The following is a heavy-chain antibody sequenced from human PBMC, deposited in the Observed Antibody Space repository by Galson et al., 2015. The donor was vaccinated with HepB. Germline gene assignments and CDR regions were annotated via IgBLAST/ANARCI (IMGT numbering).Heavy chain of an antibody. J-gene: IGHJ4*02. CDR3: ARERQGDGYNYLPYFDY. D-gene: IGHD5-24*01. V-gene: IGHV4-39*07. Sequence: ATLSLTCTVSGGSISSSSYYWGWIRQPPGKGLEWIGSIYYSGSTYYNPSHKSRVTISVDTSKNQFSLKLSSVTAADTAVYYCARERQGDGYNYLPYFDYWGQGTLVTVSS. CDR1: GGSISSSSYY. CDR2: IYYSGST.